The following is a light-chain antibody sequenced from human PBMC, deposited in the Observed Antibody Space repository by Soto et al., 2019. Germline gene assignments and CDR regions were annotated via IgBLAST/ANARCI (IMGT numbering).Light chain of an antibody. CDR2: GAS. CDR1: QRIERY. CDR3: QQSYSSPVT. J-gene: IGKJ5*01. V-gene: IGKV1-39*01. Sequence: IQMTQSPSSLSASVGDRVTITCRASQRIERYLNWYQQKPGKAPKLLIHGASTLQSGVPSRFSGGFSETEFSLTISSVQHADLATYFCQQSYSSPVTVGQGTRLESK.